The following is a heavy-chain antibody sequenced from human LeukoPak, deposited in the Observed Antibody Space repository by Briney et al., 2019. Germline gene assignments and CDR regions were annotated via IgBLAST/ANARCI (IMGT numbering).Heavy chain of an antibody. CDR3: ARSGITYYYGSGTVFDI. V-gene: IGHV4-4*02. J-gene: IGHJ3*02. Sequence: PSGTLSLTCAVSGGSISSSNWWSWVRQPPGKGLEWIGEIYHSGSTNYNPSLKSRVTISVDKSKNQFSLKLSSVTAADTAVYYCARSGITYYYGSGTVFDIWGQGTMVTVSS. CDR2: IYHSGST. CDR1: GGSISSSNW. D-gene: IGHD3-10*01.